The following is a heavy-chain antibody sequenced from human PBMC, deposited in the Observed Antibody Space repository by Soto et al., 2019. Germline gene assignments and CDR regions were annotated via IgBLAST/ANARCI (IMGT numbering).Heavy chain of an antibody. CDR3: ARKVRPNYDILTGYYYYYMDV. CDR1: GYTFSSSG. J-gene: IGHJ6*03. CDR2: ISAYNGNT. V-gene: IGHV1-18*01. Sequence: GASGKVSSQASGYTFSSSGISWGGPAPGQRLEWMGWISAYNGNTNYAQKLQGRVTMTTDTSTSTAYMELRSLRSDDTAVYYCARKVRPNYDILTGYYYYYMDVWGKGTTVTVSS. D-gene: IGHD3-9*01.